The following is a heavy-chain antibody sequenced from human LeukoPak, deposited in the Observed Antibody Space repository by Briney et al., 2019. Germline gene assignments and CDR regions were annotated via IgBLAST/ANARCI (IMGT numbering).Heavy chain of an antibody. D-gene: IGHD6-19*01. Sequence: GGSLRLSCAASGFTFGIYWMSWVRQAPGKGLEWVANIKQDGSEKFYVDSVKGRFTLSRDNAKSSLFLQMNSLRAEDTAVYYCARDYYGSGWYGDYWGQGTLVTVSS. CDR3: ARDYYGSGWYGDY. V-gene: IGHV3-7*04. CDR2: IKQDGSEK. J-gene: IGHJ4*02. CDR1: GFTFGIYW.